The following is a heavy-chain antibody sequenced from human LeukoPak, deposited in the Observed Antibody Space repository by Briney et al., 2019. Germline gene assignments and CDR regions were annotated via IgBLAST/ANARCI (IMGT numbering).Heavy chain of an antibody. J-gene: IGHJ4*02. CDR1: GYRFISNY. V-gene: IGHV1-2*02. CDR3: AREGSYCVGGDCYSFDF. Sequence: ASEKVSCKASGYRFISNYIQWVRQAPGLGPEWMGWMHPGNGNTRYAEKFQGRVTMTRDTSINTAYMDLSSLRSDDTAVYYCAREGSYCVGGDCYSFDFWGQGTLITVSS. CDR2: MHPGNGNT. D-gene: IGHD2-21*02.